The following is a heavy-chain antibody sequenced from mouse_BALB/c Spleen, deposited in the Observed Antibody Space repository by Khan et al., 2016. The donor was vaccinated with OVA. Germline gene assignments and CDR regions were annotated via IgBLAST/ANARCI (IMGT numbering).Heavy chain of an antibody. V-gene: IGHV1-26*01. J-gene: IGHJ3*01. CDR1: GYSFTGYY. CDR3: ARGYDFVAY. CDR2: VNPNTGNT. Sequence: VQLKQSGPDLVKPGASVKMSCKASGYSFTGYYMNWVKQSHGKSLECIGRVNPNTGNTNYNQKFKGKAILIVDTSSSTAYMERRSLTSEDSAVYYCARGYDFVAYWGQGTLVTVSA. D-gene: IGHD2-14*01.